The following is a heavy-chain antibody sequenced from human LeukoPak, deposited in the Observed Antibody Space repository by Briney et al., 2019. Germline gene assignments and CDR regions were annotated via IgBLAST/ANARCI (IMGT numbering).Heavy chain of an antibody. J-gene: IGHJ1*01. CDR2: ISGSGGST. D-gene: IGHD2-2*01. V-gene: IGHV3-23*01. CDR1: GFTFSSYA. Sequence: GGSLRLSCAASGFTFSSYAMSWVRQAPGKGLEWVSAISGSGGSTYYADSVKGRFTISRDNSKNTLYLQMNSLRAEDTAVYYCAKDNVVVVPAAAAEYFQHWGQGTLVTVSS. CDR3: AKDNVVVVPAAAAEYFQH.